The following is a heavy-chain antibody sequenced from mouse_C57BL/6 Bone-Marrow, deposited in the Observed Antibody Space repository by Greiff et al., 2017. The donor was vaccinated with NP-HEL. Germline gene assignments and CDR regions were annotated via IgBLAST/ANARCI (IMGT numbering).Heavy chain of an antibody. V-gene: IGHV5-17*01. CDR1: GFTFSDYG. CDR2: ISSGSSTI. CDR3: ARPSYYGSSDDAMDY. J-gene: IGHJ4*01. D-gene: IGHD1-1*01. Sequence: VMLVESGGGLVKPGGSLKLSCAASGFTFSDYGMHWVRQAPEKGLEWFAYISSGSSTIYYADTVKGRFTISRDNAKNTLFLQRNSLRSEDTAMYYCARPSYYGSSDDAMDYWGQGTSVTVSS.